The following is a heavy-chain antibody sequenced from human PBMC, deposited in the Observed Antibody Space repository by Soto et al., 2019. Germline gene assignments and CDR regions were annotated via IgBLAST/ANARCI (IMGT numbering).Heavy chain of an antibody. Sequence: GGSLRLSCAASGFIFRYYAMNWVRQAPGKGLEWVSDISGSGDSARYADSVKGRFTISRDNSRDTLYLHMNSLRVDDTAVYYCGKERRGSGWSVCDFWGQGDLVTVSS. D-gene: IGHD6-19*01. CDR2: ISGSGDSA. V-gene: IGHV3-23*01. CDR1: GFIFRYYA. CDR3: GKERRGSGWSVCDF. J-gene: IGHJ4*02.